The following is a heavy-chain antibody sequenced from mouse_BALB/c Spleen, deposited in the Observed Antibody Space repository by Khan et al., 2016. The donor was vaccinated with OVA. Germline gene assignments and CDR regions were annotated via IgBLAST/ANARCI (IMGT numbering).Heavy chain of an antibody. CDR3: AKAYYGNDYAMDH. D-gene: IGHD2-10*01. J-gene: IGHJ4*01. CDR2: ISTYYGDT. V-gene: IGHV1S137*01. CDR1: GYTFTDYA. Sequence: QVQLQQSGAELVRPGVSVKISCKGSGYTFTDYAMNWVKQSHAKSLEWIGVISTYYGDTSYSQKFKGKATMTVDKSSNTAYMELARLTSEDSAIYYCAKAYYGNDYAMDHWGQGTSVTVSS.